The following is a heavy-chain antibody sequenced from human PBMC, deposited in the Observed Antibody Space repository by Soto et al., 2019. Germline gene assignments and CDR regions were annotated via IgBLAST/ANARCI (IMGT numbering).Heavy chain of an antibody. J-gene: IGHJ6*02. CDR2: IIPIFGTA. D-gene: IGHD4-17*01. CDR1: GGTFSSYA. Sequence: ASVKVSCKASGGTFSSYAISWVRQAPGQGLEWMGGIIPIFGTANYAQKFQGRVTITADESTSTAYMELSSLRSEDTAVYYCAEGAYGDPYFSSFGMDVWGQGTTVTVSS. V-gene: IGHV1-69*13. CDR3: AEGAYGDPYFSSFGMDV.